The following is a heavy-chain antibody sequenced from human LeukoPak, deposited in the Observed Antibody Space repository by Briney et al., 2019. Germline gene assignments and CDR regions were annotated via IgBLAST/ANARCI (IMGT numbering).Heavy chain of an antibody. V-gene: IGHV3-43*02. D-gene: IGHD6-19*01. CDR1: GFTFDDYA. CDR2: ISGDGGTT. CDR3: AKDRGSSGWYATFDY. J-gene: IGHJ4*02. Sequence: PGGSLRLSCAASGFTFDDYAMNWVRKAPGKGLEWVTLISGDGGTTYYGDSVRGRFTISRDNSKNSLYLQMNSLRTEDAALYYCAKDRGSSGWYATFDYWGQGTLVTVSS.